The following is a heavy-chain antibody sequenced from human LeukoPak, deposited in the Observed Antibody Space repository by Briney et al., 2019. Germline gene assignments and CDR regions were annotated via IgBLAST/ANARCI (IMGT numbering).Heavy chain of an antibody. V-gene: IGHV3-48*01. CDR3: ARTFVSGDGYKVGYFDY. CDR2: ISSSSSTV. CDR1: GFTFSCYS. Sequence: GGSLRLSCAASGFTFSCYSMNWVRQAPGKGLEWVSYISSSSSTVYYADSVKGRFTISRDNSKNTLFLQMSRLRAEDTAIYYCARTFVSGDGYKVGYFDYWGQGTLVTVSS. J-gene: IGHJ4*02. D-gene: IGHD5-24*01.